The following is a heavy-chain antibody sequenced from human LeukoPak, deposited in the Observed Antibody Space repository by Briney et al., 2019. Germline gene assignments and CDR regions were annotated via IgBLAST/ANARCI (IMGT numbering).Heavy chain of an antibody. Sequence: SSVEVSCKASGYTFTGYFMHWVGRAPGQGRGWWGGINPNSGGTNYQQKFQGRVTMTRHTSISPAYLALSRLRSDDTAVYYCARQRYSYDSMPHAYGGEGPLVTVSS. CDR2: INPNSGGT. CDR1: GYTFTGYF. CDR3: ARQRYSYDSMPHAY. J-gene: IGHJ4*02. D-gene: IGHD3-22*01. V-gene: IGHV1-2*02.